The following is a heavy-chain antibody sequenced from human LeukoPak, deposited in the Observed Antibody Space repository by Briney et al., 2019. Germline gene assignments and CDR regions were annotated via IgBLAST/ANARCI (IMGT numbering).Heavy chain of an antibody. CDR3: AKEPNSYSSGWYFQH. D-gene: IGHD6-25*01. V-gene: IGHV3-30*18. CDR2: ISFDGGTT. Sequence: GGSLRLSCAASGFTFSNYGMQWVRQAPGKGLEWVAVISFDGGTTFYADSVKGRFTISRDNSNNTLDLQMNSLRPEDTAVYYCAKEPNSYSSGWYFQHWGQGTLVTVSS. J-gene: IGHJ1*01. CDR1: GFTFSNYG.